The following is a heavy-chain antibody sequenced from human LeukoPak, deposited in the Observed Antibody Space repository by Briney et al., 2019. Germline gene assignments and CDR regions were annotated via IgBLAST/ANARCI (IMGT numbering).Heavy chain of an antibody. CDR1: GGSISSSSYY. CDR3: ARDLRILWFGELGQFDP. V-gene: IGHV4-39*07. D-gene: IGHD3-10*01. CDR2: IYHSGST. Sequence: SETLSLTCTVSGGSISSSSYYWGWIRQPPGKGLEWIGNIYHSGSTNYNPSLKSRVTISVDKSKNQFSLKLSSVTAADTAVYYCARDLRILWFGELGQFDPWGQGTLVTVSS. J-gene: IGHJ5*02.